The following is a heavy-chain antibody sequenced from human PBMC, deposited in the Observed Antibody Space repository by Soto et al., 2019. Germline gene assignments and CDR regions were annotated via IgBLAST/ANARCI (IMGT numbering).Heavy chain of an antibody. CDR3: ATADHFSERFDY. Sequence: SETLSLTCTVSGGSISSGYFYWSWIRQPPGKGLELIGNIYYIGSTYYNPSLRSRAIMSVDTSQNQFSLKLISLTAADTAVYFCATADHFSERFDYFGQGALVTVSS. V-gene: IGHV4-30-4*01. D-gene: IGHD1-1*01. CDR1: GGSISSGYFY. CDR2: IYYIGST. J-gene: IGHJ4*02.